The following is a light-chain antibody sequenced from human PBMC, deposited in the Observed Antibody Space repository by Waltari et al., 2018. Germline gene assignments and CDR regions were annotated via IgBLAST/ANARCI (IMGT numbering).Light chain of an antibody. CDR2: DVT. CDR1: SSDVGGYDY. V-gene: IGLV2-14*03. Sequence: QSALTQPASVSGSPGQSITISCIGTSSDVGGYDYFPWYQQHPGKPPKLMIYDVTNRPSGVSDRFSGSKSGNTASLTISGLQAEDEADYYCSSFTSSSTLVFGGGTELTVL. CDR3: SSFTSSSTLV. J-gene: IGLJ2*01.